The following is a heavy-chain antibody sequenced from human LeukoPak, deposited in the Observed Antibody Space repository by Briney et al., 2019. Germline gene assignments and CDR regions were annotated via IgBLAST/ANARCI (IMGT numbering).Heavy chain of an antibody. V-gene: IGHV4-39*07. CDR2: IYYSGST. D-gene: IGHD2-2*01. J-gene: IGHJ5*02. CDR3: ARDTVVVPAAIKEPNNWFDP. Sequence: SETLSLTCTVSGGSISSSSYYWGWIRQPPWKGLEWIGSIYYSGSTYYNPSLKSRVTISVDTSKNQFSLKLSSVTAADTAVYYCARDTVVVPAAIKEPNNWFDPWGQGTLVTVSS. CDR1: GGSISSSSYY.